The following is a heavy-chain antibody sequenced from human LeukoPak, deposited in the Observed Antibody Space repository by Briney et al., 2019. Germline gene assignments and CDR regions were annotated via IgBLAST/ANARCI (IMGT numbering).Heavy chain of an antibody. Sequence: SQTLSLTCTVSGGSISSGSYYWSWIRQPAGKGLEWIGEINHSGSTNYNPSLKSRVTISVDTSKNQFSLKLSSVTAADTAVYYCARGRTAMVPYYYYYYMDVWGKGTTVTVSS. J-gene: IGHJ6*03. CDR2: INHSGST. V-gene: IGHV4-61*09. D-gene: IGHD5-18*01. CDR1: GGSISSGSYY. CDR3: ARGRTAMVPYYYYYYMDV.